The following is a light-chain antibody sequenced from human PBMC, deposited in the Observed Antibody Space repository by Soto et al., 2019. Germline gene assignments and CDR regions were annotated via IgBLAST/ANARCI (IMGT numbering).Light chain of an antibody. CDR3: QQYGTSPMT. CDR2: GAS. Sequence: EIVWTQSPGTLSLSPGERATLSCRASQSVSTTYLAWYQQKPGQAPRLLIYGASGRSTGIPDRFSGSGSGTNFTLTINRLEPEYFAVYYCQQYGTSPMTCGQGTNVDIK. J-gene: IGKJ1*01. V-gene: IGKV3-20*01. CDR1: QSVSTTY.